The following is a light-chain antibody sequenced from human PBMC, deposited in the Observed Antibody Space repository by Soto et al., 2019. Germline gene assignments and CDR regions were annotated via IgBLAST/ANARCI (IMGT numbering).Light chain of an antibody. J-gene: IGKJ4*01. Sequence: DIQMTQSPSSLSASVGDRVTITCRASQSISSYLNWYQQKPGKAPNVLIYGASSLESGAPSRFSGSGSGTAFTLTISRLQPEDFATYHCQQTYSTPFTFGGGTHVELK. CDR3: QQTYSTPFT. V-gene: IGKV1-39*01. CDR1: QSISSY. CDR2: GAS.